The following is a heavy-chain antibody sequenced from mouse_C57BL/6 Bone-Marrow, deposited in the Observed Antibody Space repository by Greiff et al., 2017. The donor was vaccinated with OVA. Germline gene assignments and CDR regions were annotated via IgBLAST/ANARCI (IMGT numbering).Heavy chain of an antibody. Sequence: QVQLQQPGAELVKPGASVKLSCKASGYTFTSYWMHWVKQRPGQGLEWIGMIHPNSGSTNYNEKFKSKATLTVDKSSSTAYMQLSSLTSEDSAVYYCARGGYYGSSYYWYFDVWGTGTTVTGSS. CDR2: IHPNSGST. J-gene: IGHJ1*03. CDR3: ARGGYYGSSYYWYFDV. D-gene: IGHD1-1*01. CDR1: GYTFTSYW. V-gene: IGHV1-64*01.